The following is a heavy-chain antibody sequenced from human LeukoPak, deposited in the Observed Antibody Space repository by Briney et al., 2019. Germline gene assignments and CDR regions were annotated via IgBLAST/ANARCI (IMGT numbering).Heavy chain of an antibody. CDR1: GYSISSGYY. J-gene: IGHJ4*02. V-gene: IGHV4-38-2*02. CDR3: ARDRGPGVGATGYYFHY. Sequence: PSETLSLICTVSGYSISSGYYWGWIRQPPGKGLEWIGSIYHSGSTYYNPSLKTRVTISVDTSKNQFSLKLSSVTAADTAVYYCARDRGPGVGATGYYFHYWGQGTLVTVSS. CDR2: IYHSGST. D-gene: IGHD1-26*01.